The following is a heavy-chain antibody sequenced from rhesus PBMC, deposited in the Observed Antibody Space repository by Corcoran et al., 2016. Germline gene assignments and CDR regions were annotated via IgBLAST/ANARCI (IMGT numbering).Heavy chain of an antibody. J-gene: IGHJ5-1*01. V-gene: IGHV4-80*01. CDR1: VGSFRSCW. CDR3: ARYLIIPYNRFDV. CDR2: INGNSGST. D-gene: IGHD3-22*01. Sequence: QVQLQESGPGLVTPSETLSLTCAVPVGSFRSCWLGWFRQSPGPGLEWIGEINGNSGSTNYNPSLKSRVTISKDASKNQFSLKLSSVTAADTAVYYCARYLIIPYNRFDVWGPGVLVTVSS.